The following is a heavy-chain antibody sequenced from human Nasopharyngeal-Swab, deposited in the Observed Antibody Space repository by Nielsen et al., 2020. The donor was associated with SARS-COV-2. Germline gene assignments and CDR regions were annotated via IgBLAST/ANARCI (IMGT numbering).Heavy chain of an antibody. CDR3: AREGRTGSPACKY. V-gene: IGHV3-30*02. Sequence: GESLKISCGASGFTFSSYGMHWVRQAPGKGLEWVAFTRYDGNNEYYGDSVKGRFTTSRDNSKNTLYLHMSSLRTEDTAVYYCAREGRTGSPACKYWGQGTLVTVSS. CDR1: GFTFSSYG. D-gene: IGHD1-1*01. CDR2: TRYDGNNE. J-gene: IGHJ4*02.